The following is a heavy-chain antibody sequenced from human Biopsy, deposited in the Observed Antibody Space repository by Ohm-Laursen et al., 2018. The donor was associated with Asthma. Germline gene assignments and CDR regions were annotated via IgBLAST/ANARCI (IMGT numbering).Heavy chain of an antibody. CDR2: IYYSGST. J-gene: IGHJ4*02. Sequence: SQTLSLTCTVSYGSITSGGYYWTWIRQHPGKGLEWIGFIYYSGSTYYNPSLKSRVSISIDTSKNQFSLKLSSVTAADTAVYYCARPKVYYDSRGYYRSFDSWGKGTLSPSPQ. CDR1: YGSITSGGYY. V-gene: IGHV4-31*03. CDR3: ARPKVYYDSRGYYRSFDS. D-gene: IGHD3-22*01.